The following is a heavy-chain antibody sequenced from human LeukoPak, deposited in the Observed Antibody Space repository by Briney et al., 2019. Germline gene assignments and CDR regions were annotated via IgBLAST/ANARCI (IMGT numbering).Heavy chain of an antibody. Sequence: PSETLSLTCTVSGGSISSYYWSWIRQPPGKGLEWIGYIYYSGSTNYNPSLKSRVTISVDTSKNQFSLKLSSVTAADTAVYYCARHVRGSYALDYRGQGTLVTVSS. J-gene: IGHJ4*02. D-gene: IGHD1-26*01. CDR2: IYYSGST. CDR3: ARHVRGSYALDY. V-gene: IGHV4-59*08. CDR1: GGSISSYY.